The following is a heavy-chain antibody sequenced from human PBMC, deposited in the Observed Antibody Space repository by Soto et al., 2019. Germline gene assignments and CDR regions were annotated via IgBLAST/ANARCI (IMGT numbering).Heavy chain of an antibody. CDR2: ISGSGSNT. V-gene: IGHV3-23*01. CDR1: GFTFSSHA. J-gene: IGHJ4*02. D-gene: IGHD1-26*01. Sequence: EVQLLESGGGLVQPGESLRLSCAASGFTFSSHAMTWVRQAPGKGLEWVSLISGSGSNTFYADSVKGRFTISRDNSKNPLDLQMNGLRAEDPAVYYFAKVHGPVGWGQGTLVTVSS. CDR3: AKVHGPVG.